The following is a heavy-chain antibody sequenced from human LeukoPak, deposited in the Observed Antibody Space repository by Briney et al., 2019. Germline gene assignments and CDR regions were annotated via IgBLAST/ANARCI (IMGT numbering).Heavy chain of an antibody. CDR2: IYSAGAT. Sequence: GGSLRLSCAASGFTFSSYSMNWVRQAPGKGLEWVSSIYSAGATHYAESVKGRFTISRDNSKNTLYLQMNSLRAEDMAVYYCARIEWERLGRAFDIWGQGTMVTVSS. D-gene: IGHD1-26*01. J-gene: IGHJ3*02. CDR3: ARIEWERLGRAFDI. V-gene: IGHV3-53*01. CDR1: GFTFSSYS.